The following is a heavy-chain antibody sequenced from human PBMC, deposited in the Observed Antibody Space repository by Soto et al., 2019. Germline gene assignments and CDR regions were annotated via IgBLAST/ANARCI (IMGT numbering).Heavy chain of an antibody. CDR1: GDSISTYY. D-gene: IGHD1-1*01. CDR3: ARRQLVQKVIDY. J-gene: IGHJ4*02. V-gene: IGHV4-59*01. Sequence: SETLSLTCTVSGDSISTYYWSWIRQPPGKGLQWIGYIFYSGGTAYNPSPKSRVTISLDMSKKQISLKLSSVTTADTATYFCARRQLVQKVIDYWGQGTLVTVSS. CDR2: IFYSGGT.